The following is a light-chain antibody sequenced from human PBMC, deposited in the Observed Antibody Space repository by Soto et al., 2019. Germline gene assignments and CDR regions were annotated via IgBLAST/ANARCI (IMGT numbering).Light chain of an antibody. CDR3: QQYDSSPWT. CDR1: QSVSSSF. CDR2: GAS. Sequence: EIVLTQSPGTLSLSPWERATLSCRASQSVSSSFLAWYQQKPGQAPRLLIYGASSRATGIPDRFSGSGSGTDFTLTISGLEPEDFAVYYCQQYDSSPWTFGQGTRVEIK. V-gene: IGKV3-20*01. J-gene: IGKJ1*01.